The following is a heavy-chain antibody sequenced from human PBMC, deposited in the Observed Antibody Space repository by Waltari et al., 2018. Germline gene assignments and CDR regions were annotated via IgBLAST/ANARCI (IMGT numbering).Heavy chain of an antibody. V-gene: IGHV4-38-2*01. CDR2: IYHSEST. Sequence: QVQLQESGPGLVKPSETLSLTCAVSGYSISSGYYWGWIRQPPGKGLEWIGSIYHSESTYYNPSRKSRVTISVDTSKNQFALKLSSVTAADTAVYYCARVGTMVTLDYWGQGILVTVSS. CDR1: GYSISSGYY. D-gene: IGHD3-10*01. CDR3: ARVGTMVTLDY. J-gene: IGHJ4*02.